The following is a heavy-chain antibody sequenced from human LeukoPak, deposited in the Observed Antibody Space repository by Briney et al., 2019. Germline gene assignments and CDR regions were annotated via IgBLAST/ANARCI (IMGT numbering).Heavy chain of an antibody. V-gene: IGHV3-64*04. D-gene: IGHD3-10*01. CDR2: ISSNGGSS. CDR1: GFTFSAYA. Sequence: GGSLRLSCSASGFTFSAYAMYWVRQAPGKGLEYVSGISSNGGSSFYADSVKGRFTISRDNSKNTLYLQMNSLRAEDTAVYFCARAVGPYDYWGQGTLVTVSS. J-gene: IGHJ4*02. CDR3: ARAVGPYDY.